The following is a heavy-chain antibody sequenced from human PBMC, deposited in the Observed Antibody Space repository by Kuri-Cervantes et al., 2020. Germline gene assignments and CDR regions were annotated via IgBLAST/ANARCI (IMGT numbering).Heavy chain of an antibody. Sequence: SVKVSCKASGGTFSSYAISWVRQAPGQGLEWMGGIIPIFGTANYAQKFQGRVTITADEPTSTAYMELSSLRSEDTAVYYCAREAFHSSSWHKSDDAFDIWGQGTMVTVSS. J-gene: IGHJ3*02. CDR2: IIPIFGTA. D-gene: IGHD6-13*01. V-gene: IGHV1-69*13. CDR1: GGTFSSYA. CDR3: AREAFHSSSWHKSDDAFDI.